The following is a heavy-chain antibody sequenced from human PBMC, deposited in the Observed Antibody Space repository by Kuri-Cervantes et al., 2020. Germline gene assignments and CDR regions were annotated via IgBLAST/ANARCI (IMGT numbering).Heavy chain of an antibody. CDR1: GGSFSGYY. J-gene: IGHJ4*02. CDR3: ARGGFDLLSLHFDY. CDR2: IDDSGST. D-gene: IGHD3-3*01. Sequence: GSLRLSCAAYGGSFSGYYWSWIRQPPGKGLEWIGEIDDSGSTNYKPSLKSRVTISVDTSKNQFSLKLSSVTAADTAVYYCARGGFDLLSLHFDYWGQGTLVTGSS. V-gene: IGHV4-34*01.